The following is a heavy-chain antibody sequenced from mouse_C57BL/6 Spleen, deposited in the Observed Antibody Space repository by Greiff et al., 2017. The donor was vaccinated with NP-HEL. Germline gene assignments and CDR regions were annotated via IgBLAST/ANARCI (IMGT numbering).Heavy chain of an antibody. V-gene: IGHV1-18*01. D-gene: IGHD2-1*01. CDR1: GYTFTDYN. CDR2: INPNNGGT. CDR3: ARGLLLSGYFDV. J-gene: IGHJ1*03. Sequence: EVKLMESGPELVKPGASVKIPCKASGYTFTDYNMDWVKQSHGKSLEWIGDINPNNGGTIYNQKFKGKATLTVDKSSSTAYMELRSLTSEDTAVYYCARGLLLSGYFDVWGTGTTVTVSS.